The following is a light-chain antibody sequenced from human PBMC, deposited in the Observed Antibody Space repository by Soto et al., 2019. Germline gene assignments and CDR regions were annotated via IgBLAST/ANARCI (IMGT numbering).Light chain of an antibody. CDR1: QSVNRNF. V-gene: IGKV3-20*01. J-gene: IGKJ1*01. CDR3: QQYGNLPMT. CDR2: GAS. Sequence: EIVLTQSPGTLSLSPGDRATLSCRASQSVNRNFVAWYQQRPGQAPRLLIYGASSRASGVPDKFSGSGSGTDFTLTISRLEPEDFALYYCQQYGNLPMTFGQGTKVEIK.